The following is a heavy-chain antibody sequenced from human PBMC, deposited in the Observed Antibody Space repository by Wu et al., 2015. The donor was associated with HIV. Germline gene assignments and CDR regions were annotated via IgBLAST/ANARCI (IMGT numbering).Heavy chain of an antibody. CDR2: INPASGST. CDR1: THTFTAYY. CDR3: ARDATPVTTEFDY. Sequence: QVQLVQSGAEVKKPGASVRVSCKASTHTFTAYYLHWLRQAPRHGLEWVGWINPASGSTIYSEHFEGRVTVTRDTSINTAYMELTTLMSADTAVYYCARDATPVTTEFDYWGQGTLVTVSS. D-gene: IGHD4-17*01. V-gene: IGHV1-2*02. J-gene: IGHJ4*02.